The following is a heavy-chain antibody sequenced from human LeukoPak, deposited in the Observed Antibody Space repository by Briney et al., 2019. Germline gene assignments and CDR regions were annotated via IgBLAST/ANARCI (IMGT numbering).Heavy chain of an antibody. D-gene: IGHD6-13*01. CDR3: AREVAAVGGWFDP. Sequence: ASETLSLTCSVSGGSISSSSYYWGWIRQPPGKGLEWIGNIYYSGNTYYNPSLKSRVTISVDTSKNQFSLKLSSVTAADTAVYYCAREVAAVGGWFDPWGQGTLVTVSS. CDR2: IYYSGNT. V-gene: IGHV4-39*02. J-gene: IGHJ5*02. CDR1: GGSISSSSYY.